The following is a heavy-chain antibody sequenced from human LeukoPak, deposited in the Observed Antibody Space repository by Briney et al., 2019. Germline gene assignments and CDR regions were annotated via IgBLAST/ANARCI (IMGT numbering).Heavy chain of an antibody. Sequence: SVKVSCKASGGTFSSYAISWVRQAPGQGLEWMGGIIPIFGTANYAQKFQGRVTITTDESTSTAYMELSSLRSEDTAVYYCARGAAGNYHYYYMDVWGKGTTVTVSS. CDR2: IIPIFGTA. CDR3: ARGAAGNYHYYYMDV. V-gene: IGHV1-69*05. D-gene: IGHD3-10*01. CDR1: GGTFSSYA. J-gene: IGHJ6*03.